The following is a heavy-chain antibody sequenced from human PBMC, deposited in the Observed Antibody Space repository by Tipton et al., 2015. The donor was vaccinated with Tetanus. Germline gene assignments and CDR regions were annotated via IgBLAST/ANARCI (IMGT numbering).Heavy chain of an antibody. CDR1: GDSVTSSY. CDR2: IYNSVKT. Sequence: TLSLTCAVSGDSVTSSYLAWIRQPAGKGLEWVGRIYNSVKTNYNPSLKSQVTMSVDTSKNQFSLNLSSVTAADTAMYYCARCSVANSCYSWGQGTLVTVSS. D-gene: IGHD2/OR15-2a*01. V-gene: IGHV4-4*07. J-gene: IGHJ4*02. CDR3: ARCSVANSCYS.